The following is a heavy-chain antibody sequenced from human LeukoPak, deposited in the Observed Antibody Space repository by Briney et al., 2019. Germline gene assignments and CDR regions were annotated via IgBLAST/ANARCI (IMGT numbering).Heavy chain of an antibody. CDR2: VYHSGST. Sequence: SEALSLTCTVSGGSLGTYYWSWIRQSPGKGLEWIGYVYHSGSTNYNPSLRSRATISVDTSENQFSLRLISVTAADTAMYYCARSIPTFGTAVAGYHFFDFWGQGTLVTVSP. J-gene: IGHJ4*02. CDR3: ARSIPTFGTAVAGYHFFDF. CDR1: GGSLGTYY. V-gene: IGHV4-59*08. D-gene: IGHD6-19*01.